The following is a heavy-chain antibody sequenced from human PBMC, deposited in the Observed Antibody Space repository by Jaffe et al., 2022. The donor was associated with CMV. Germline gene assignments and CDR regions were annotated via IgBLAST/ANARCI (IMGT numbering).Heavy chain of an antibody. V-gene: IGHV3-20*01. CDR1: GFTFDDYG. CDR3: ARRHSGWYGGELLYYGMDV. D-gene: IGHD6-19*01. J-gene: IGHJ6*02. Sequence: EVQLVESGGGVVRPGGSLRLSCAASGFTFDDYGMSWVRQAPGKGLEWVSGINWNGGSTGYADSVKGRFTISRDNAKNSLYLQMNSLRAEDTALYHCARRHSGWYGGELLYYGMDVWGQGTTVTVSS. CDR2: INWNGGST.